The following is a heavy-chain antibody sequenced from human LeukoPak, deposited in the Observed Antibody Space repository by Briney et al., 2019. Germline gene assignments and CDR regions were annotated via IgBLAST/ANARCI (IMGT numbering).Heavy chain of an antibody. D-gene: IGHD6-19*01. CDR3: AKGYSSGWDWFDP. V-gene: IGHV4-59*08. J-gene: IGHJ5*02. CDR2: IYYSGST. CDR1: GGSFSDYY. Sequence: SETLSLTCAVYGGSFSDYYWSWIRQPPGKGLEWIGYIYYSGSTNYNPSLKSRVTISVDTSKNQFSLKLNSVTAADTAVYYCAKGYSSGWDWFDPWGQGTLVTVSS.